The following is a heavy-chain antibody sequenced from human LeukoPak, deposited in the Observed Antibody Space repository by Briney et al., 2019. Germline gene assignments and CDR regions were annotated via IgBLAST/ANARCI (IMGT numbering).Heavy chain of an antibody. V-gene: IGHV3-23*01. CDR1: GFTFSGYA. D-gene: IGHD6-13*01. J-gene: IGHJ4*02. CDR2: ICVTGDST. Sequence: PGGSLRLSCAASGFTFSGYAMTWVRQAPAKGLEWVSGICVTGDSTYYADSVKGPSTISRDKYKNTLSLPMNTLRAEDTAVYYFSKTPTPAAVGNPFDYWGQGTLVAVSS. CDR3: SKTPTPAAVGNPFDY.